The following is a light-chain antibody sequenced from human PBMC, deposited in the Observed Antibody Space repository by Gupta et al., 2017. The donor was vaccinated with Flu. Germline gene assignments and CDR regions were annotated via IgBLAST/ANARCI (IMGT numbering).Light chain of an antibody. CDR3: DTKDGTGKGG. CDR1: AFHNRS. Sequence: SYALTQPPSVSVSPGLTARPTCSGEAFHNRSAYWYQQKPGRDLGLVIYEDNKRPDGSPERFSGPREGRTATWTDTGAQGDDEADYYCDTKDGTGKGGFGGGNKLDVL. J-gene: IGLJ2*01. V-gene: IGLV3-10*01. CDR2: EDN.